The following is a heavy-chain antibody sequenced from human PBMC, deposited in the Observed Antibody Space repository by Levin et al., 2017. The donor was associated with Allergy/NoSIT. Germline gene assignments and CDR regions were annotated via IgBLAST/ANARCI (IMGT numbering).Heavy chain of an antibody. CDR3: ARGGLWFREKGNYYMDV. CDR2: INHSGST. D-gene: IGHD3-10*01. CDR1: GGSFSGYY. V-gene: IGHV4-34*01. Sequence: SSETLSLTCAVYGGSFSGYYWSWIRQPPGKGLEWIGEINHSGSTNYNPSLKSRVTISVDTSKNQFSLKLSSVTAADTAVYYCARGGLWFREKGNYYMDVWGKGTTVTVSS. J-gene: IGHJ6*03.